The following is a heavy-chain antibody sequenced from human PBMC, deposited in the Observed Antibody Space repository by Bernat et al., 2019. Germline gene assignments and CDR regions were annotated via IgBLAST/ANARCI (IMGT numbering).Heavy chain of an antibody. D-gene: IGHD1-1*01. CDR2: IKSKSDGETT. V-gene: IGHV3-15*07. J-gene: IGHJ4*02. CDR3: TTQSTTLDY. Sequence: EVQLVESGGGLVKPGGSLRLSCAVSDFTFSKTWMHWVRQAPGKGLEWVDRIKSKSDGETTDYAAPVKGRFTISRDDSKNTLYLQMNSLKTEDTAVYYCTTQSTTLDYWGQGTLVTVSP. CDR1: DFTFSKTW.